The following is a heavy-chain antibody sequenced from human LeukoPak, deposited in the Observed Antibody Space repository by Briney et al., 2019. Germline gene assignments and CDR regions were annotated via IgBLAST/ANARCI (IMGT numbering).Heavy chain of an antibody. J-gene: IGHJ4*02. Sequence: GGSLRLSCAGSGFTFKNYAMNWVRQAPGKGLEWVAVITGSGGTTYYVDSVKGRFTISRDNAKNSLYLQMNSLRAEDTAVYYCARIYGGNSYYFDYWGQGTLVTVSS. CDR3: ARIYGGNSYYFDY. V-gene: IGHV3-48*03. D-gene: IGHD4-23*01. CDR1: GFTFKNYA. CDR2: ITGSGGTT.